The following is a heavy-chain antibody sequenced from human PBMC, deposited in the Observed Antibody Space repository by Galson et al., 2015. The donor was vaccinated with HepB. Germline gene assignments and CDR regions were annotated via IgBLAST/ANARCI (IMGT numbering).Heavy chain of an antibody. J-gene: IGHJ4*02. CDR1: GFTFNSYG. V-gene: IGHV3-23*01. Sequence: SLRLSCAASGFTFNSYGMNWIRQTPGKGLEWVSAISGTGDKTYTADSVKGRFTISRDNSRNTVYLQMSNLRGEDTAIYYCARVADADYGDHTNFDSWGQGTLVTVSS. D-gene: IGHD4-17*01. CDR2: ISGTGDKT. CDR3: ARVADADYGDHTNFDS.